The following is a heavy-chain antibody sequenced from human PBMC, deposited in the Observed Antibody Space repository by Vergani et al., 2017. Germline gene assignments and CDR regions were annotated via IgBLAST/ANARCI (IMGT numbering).Heavy chain of an antibody. J-gene: IGHJ3*02. CDR1: GLNFSSYG. D-gene: IGHD4-17*01. CDR3: ARDVGHDYVDFDAFDI. CDR2: IWYDGSNK. V-gene: IGHV3-33*01. Sequence: QVQLVESGGGVVQPGRSLRLSCAGSGLNFSSYGMHWVRQAPGKGLEWVAVIWYDGSNKYYADSVKGRFTITRDNSKNTLYLQMNILRAEETAVYYCARDVGHDYVDFDAFDIWGQGTMVTVSS.